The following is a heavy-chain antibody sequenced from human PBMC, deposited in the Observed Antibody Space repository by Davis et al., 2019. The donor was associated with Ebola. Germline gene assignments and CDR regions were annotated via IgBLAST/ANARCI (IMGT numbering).Heavy chain of an antibody. D-gene: IGHD1-1*01. J-gene: IGHJ3*02. CDR2: IYPGDSDT. CDR3: ASPTGTTGAVGAFDI. CDR1: GYSFTSYW. V-gene: IGHV5-51*01. Sequence: PGGSLRLSCKGSGYSFTSYWIGWVRQMPGKGLEWMGIIYPGDSDTRYSPSFQGQATISADKSISTAYLQWSSLKASDTAMYYCASPTGTTGAVGAFDIWGQGTMVTVSS.